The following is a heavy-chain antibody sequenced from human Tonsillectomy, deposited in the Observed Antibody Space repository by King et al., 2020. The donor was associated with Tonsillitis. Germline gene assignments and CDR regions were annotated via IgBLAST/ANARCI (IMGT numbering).Heavy chain of an antibody. V-gene: IGHV4-4*07. CDR3: ARVPRNQGGSSGWFFDY. D-gene: IGHD6-19*01. CDR1: GDSVSSYY. J-gene: IGHJ4*02. Sequence: HLQESGPGLVKPSETLSLTCIVSGDSVSSYYWNWIRQPAGRGLDWIGRIYASGSTHYNPSLKSRVTMSIDRSKNQFSLKLTSVTAADTAVYYCARVPRNQGGSSGWFFDYWGQGILVTVSS. CDR2: IYASGST.